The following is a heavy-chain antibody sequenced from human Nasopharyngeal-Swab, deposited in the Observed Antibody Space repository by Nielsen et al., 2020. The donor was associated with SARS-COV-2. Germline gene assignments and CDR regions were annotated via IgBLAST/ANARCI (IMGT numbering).Heavy chain of an antibody. CDR2: LWHDGSKE. Sequence: GESLKISCAASGFTFSTYGMHWVRQAPGKGLEWVAILWHDGSKEYCADSLKDRFTISRDNSKNTLYLQMNSLRAEDTAVYYCARRAGYCSGGSDCYYFDPWGQGTLVTVSP. V-gene: IGHV3-33*01. D-gene: IGHD2-15*01. CDR1: GFTFSTYG. CDR3: ARRAGYCSGGSDCYYFDP. J-gene: IGHJ4*02.